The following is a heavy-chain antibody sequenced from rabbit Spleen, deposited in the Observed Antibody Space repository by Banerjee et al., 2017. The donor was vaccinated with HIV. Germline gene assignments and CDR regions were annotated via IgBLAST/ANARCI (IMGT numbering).Heavy chain of an antibody. J-gene: IGHJ4*01. V-gene: IGHV1S40*01. CDR1: GFSFSSSYY. D-gene: IGHD6-1*01. CDR3: ARDGKNAYNDFNL. Sequence: QSLEESGGDLVKPGASLTLTCTASGFSFSSSYYMCWVRQTPGKGLEWIACIYVGVSNSTYYASWAKGRFTISKTSSTTVTLQMTSLTAADTATYFCARDGKNAYNDFNLWGQGTLVTVS. CDR2: IYVGVSNST.